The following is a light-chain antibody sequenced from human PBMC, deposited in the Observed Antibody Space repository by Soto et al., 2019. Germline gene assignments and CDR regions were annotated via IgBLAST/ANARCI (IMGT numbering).Light chain of an antibody. CDR3: ISYIPSTTTHWV. Sequence: QSVLTQPASVSGSPGQSITISCTGTNSDVGGYDRVSWYQHYPGKAPKLLIFEVYNRPSGISDRFSGSKSGDTASLTISGLQAEDEADYYCISYIPSTTTHWVFGGGTKVTVL. V-gene: IGLV2-14*01. J-gene: IGLJ3*02. CDR2: EVY. CDR1: NSDVGGYDR.